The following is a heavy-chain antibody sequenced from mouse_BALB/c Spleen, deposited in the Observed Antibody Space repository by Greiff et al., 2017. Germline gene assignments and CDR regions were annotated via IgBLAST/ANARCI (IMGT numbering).Heavy chain of an antibody. CDR2: IWAGGST. CDR1: GFSLTSYG. D-gene: IGHD3-3*01. J-gene: IGHJ3*01. CDR3: ARDGAGARFAY. Sequence: QVQLKESGPGLVAPSQSLSITCTVSGFSLTSYGVHWVRQPPGKGLEWLGVIWAGGSTNYNSALMSRLSISKDNSKSQVFLKMNSLQTDDTAMYYCARDGAGARFAYWGQGTLVTVSA. V-gene: IGHV2-9*02.